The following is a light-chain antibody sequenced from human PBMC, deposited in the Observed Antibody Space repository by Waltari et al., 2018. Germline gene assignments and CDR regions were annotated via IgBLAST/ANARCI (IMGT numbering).Light chain of an antibody. Sequence: SYVLTQPPSVSLAPGQTARITCGGNNLESKSVHWYQQKPGQAPVLVVHDDSDWPSGIPERFSGSNSGNTATLTISRVEAGDEADYFCQVWDSSNDHVVFGGGTKVTVL. V-gene: IGLV3-21*02. CDR3: QVWDSSNDHVV. CDR1: NLESKS. J-gene: IGLJ2*01. CDR2: DDS.